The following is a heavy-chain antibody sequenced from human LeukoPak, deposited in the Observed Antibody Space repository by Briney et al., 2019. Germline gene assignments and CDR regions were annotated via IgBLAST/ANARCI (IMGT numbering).Heavy chain of an antibody. CDR2: LSYGGNT. CDR3: AKDAPGGPPQD. CDR1: GGSISRYY. Sequence: SETLSLTCTVSGGSISRYYWGWIRQPPGKGLEWVGYLSYGGNTNYNPSLKSRVIISVTTSKNQSSLQLRAATAADTAVYYCAKDAPGGPPQDWGQGTLVTVSS. J-gene: IGHJ4*02. D-gene: IGHD3-10*01. V-gene: IGHV4-59*01.